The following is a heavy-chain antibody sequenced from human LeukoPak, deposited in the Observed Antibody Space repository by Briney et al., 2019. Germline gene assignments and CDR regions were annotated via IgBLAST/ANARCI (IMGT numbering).Heavy chain of an antibody. Sequence: ASVKVSYKASGYTFTGYYMHWVRQAPGQGLEWMGWINPNSGGTNYAQNFQGRVTMTRDTSISTAYMEVSRLRSDDTAVYYCAREDSSGYDYWGQGTPVTVSS. CDR1: GYTFTGYY. CDR3: AREDSSGYDY. CDR2: INPNSGGT. D-gene: IGHD3-22*01. J-gene: IGHJ4*02. V-gene: IGHV1-2*02.